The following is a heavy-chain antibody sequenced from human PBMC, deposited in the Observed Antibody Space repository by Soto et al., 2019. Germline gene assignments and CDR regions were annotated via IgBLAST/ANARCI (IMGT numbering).Heavy chain of an antibody. CDR2: IDHSGST. J-gene: IGHJ4*02. Sequence: QVQLQESGPGLVKPSGTLSLTCAVSGGSISSTNWWNWVRQPPRKGLEWIGEIDHSGSTNYNPSLKSRVTMSVDKPKNQFSLKLSSVTAADTAVYYCVRDSGNGWKDYWGQGTLVTVSS. D-gene: IGHD6-19*01. CDR1: GGSISSTNW. CDR3: VRDSGNGWKDY. V-gene: IGHV4-4*02.